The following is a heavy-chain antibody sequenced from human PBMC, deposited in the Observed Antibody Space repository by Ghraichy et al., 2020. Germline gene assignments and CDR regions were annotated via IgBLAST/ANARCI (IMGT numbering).Heavy chain of an antibody. Sequence: GGSLRLSCAASGFTFSSYWMSWVRQAPGKGLEWVANIKQDGSEKYYVDSVKGRFTISRDNAKNSLYLQMNSLRAEDTAVYYCAREDDAGITMFSAYWGQGTLVTVSS. J-gene: IGHJ4*02. V-gene: IGHV3-7*03. D-gene: IGHD3-10*02. CDR3: AREDDAGITMFSAY. CDR2: IKQDGSEK. CDR1: GFTFSSYW.